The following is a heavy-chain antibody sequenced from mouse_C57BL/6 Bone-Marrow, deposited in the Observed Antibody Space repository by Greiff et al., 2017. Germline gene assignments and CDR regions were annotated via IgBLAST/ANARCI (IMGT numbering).Heavy chain of an antibody. J-gene: IGHJ4*01. V-gene: IGHV1-81*01. CDR3: ARKPLVGDY. CDR1: GYTFTSYG. D-gene: IGHD2-10*02. Sequence: QVQLKESGAELARPGASVKLSCKASGYTFTSYGISWVKQRTGQGLEWIGEIYPRSGNTYYNEKFKGKATLTADKSSSTAYMELRSLAAEDSSVYFCARKPLVGDYWGQGTSVTVSS. CDR2: IYPRSGNT.